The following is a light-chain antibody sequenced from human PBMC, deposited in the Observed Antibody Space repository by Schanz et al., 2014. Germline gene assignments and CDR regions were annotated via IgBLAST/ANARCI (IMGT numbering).Light chain of an antibody. CDR1: QSVSSN. Sequence: EIVMTQSPATLSVSPGERATLSCRASQSVSSNLAWYQQKPGQAPRLLIYGASTRATGIPGRFSGSGSGTDFTLTISSLEPEDFAVYYCQQRREWRTFGQGTTVEIK. J-gene: IGKJ1*01. CDR2: GAS. CDR3: QQRREWRT. V-gene: IGKV3D-15*01.